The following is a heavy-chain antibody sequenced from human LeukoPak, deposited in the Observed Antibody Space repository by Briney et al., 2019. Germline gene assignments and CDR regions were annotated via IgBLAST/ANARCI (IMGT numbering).Heavy chain of an antibody. CDR3: ARESGKDSWFDP. CDR2: INPSSGGT. CDR1: GYTFTGYY. J-gene: IGHJ5*02. D-gene: IGHD1-14*01. Sequence: ASVTVSCKASGYTFTGYYMHWVRQAPGQGLEWMGWINPSSGGTNYAQKFQGRVTMTRDTSISTAYMELSRLRSDDTAVYYCARESGKDSWFDPWGQGTLVTVSS. V-gene: IGHV1-2*02.